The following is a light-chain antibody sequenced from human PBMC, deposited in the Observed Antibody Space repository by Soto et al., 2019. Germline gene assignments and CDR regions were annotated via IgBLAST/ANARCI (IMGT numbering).Light chain of an antibody. V-gene: IGKV1-5*01. CDR1: QRMSIW. J-gene: IGKJ1*01. CDR2: DAS. CDR3: LKYNSYWT. Sequence: DIQMNQSPSTLSASVGDRVTITCRASQRMSIWLAWYQQKPGKAPKLLIYDASSLKSGVPSRFSGSGSGTEFTLTISSLQPDDFATYYCLKYNSYWTFGQGTKVEIK.